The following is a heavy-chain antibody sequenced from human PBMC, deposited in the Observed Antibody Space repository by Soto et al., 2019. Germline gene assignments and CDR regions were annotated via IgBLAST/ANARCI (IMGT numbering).Heavy chain of an antibody. V-gene: IGHV5-51*01. CDR2: IYPCDSDT. CDR1: GYSFTSYW. Sequence: GESLKISCKGSGYSFTSYWIGWVRQMPGKGLDWMGIIYPCDSDTRYSPSFQGQVTISAXXXIXXXYXQXXXLXASDTAMYYCARADPYYYYYGMDVWGQGTTVTVSS. J-gene: IGHJ6*02. CDR3: ARADPYYYYYGMDV.